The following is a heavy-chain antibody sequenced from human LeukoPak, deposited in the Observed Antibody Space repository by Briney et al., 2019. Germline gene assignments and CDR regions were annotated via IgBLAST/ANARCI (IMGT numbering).Heavy chain of an antibody. J-gene: IGHJ4*02. CDR3: AKDAAAACDY. CDR1: EFTFSSYS. D-gene: IGHD6-13*01. Sequence: QTGGSLRLPCAASEFTFSSYSMNWVRQAPGKGLEWVSYITNSGNSKSYADSVKGRFTISRDNSKNTLYLQMNSLRAEDTAVYYCAKDAAAACDYWGQGTLVTVSS. V-gene: IGHV3-48*01. CDR2: ITNSGNSK.